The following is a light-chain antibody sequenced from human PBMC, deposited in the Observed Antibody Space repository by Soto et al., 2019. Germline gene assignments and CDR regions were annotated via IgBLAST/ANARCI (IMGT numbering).Light chain of an antibody. CDR3: QQRSNWPQRT. Sequence: DIVLTQSPATLSLSPGERATLSCRASQSVSSYLAWYQQKPGQAPRLLIFDASNRATGIPARFSGSGSGTGFTLTISSLEPEDFAVYYCQQRSNWPQRTFGQGTKVDIK. CDR2: DAS. CDR1: QSVSSY. J-gene: IGKJ1*01. V-gene: IGKV3-11*01.